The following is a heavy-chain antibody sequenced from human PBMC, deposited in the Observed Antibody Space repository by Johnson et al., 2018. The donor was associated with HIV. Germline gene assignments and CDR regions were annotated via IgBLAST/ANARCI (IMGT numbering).Heavy chain of an antibody. V-gene: IGHV3-66*02. Sequence: MMLVESGGGLVQPGGSLRLSCAASGFTVSSNYMNWVRQAPGKGLEWVSVIYSGGSTYYADSVKGRFTISRDNSKNTLSLQMNSLRAEDTAVYYCARGRTVVSVFDIWGQGTMVTVSS. CDR2: IYSGGST. CDR3: ARGRTVVSVFDI. J-gene: IGHJ3*02. D-gene: IGHD3-3*01. CDR1: GFTVSSNY.